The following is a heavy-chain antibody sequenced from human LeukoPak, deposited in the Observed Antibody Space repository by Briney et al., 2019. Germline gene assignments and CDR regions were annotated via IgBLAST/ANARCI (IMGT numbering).Heavy chain of an antibody. CDR3: ARAGDSRSRKWLRFTNWFDP. CDR1: GGSISSYY. D-gene: IGHD5-12*01. V-gene: IGHV4-59*12. J-gene: IGHJ5*02. Sequence: SETLSLTCTVSGGSISSYYWNWIRQPPGKGLEWIGYIYYSGSTYYNPSLKSRVTISVDTSKNQFSLKLSSVTAADTAVYYCARAGDSRSRKWLRFTNWFDPWGQGTLVTVSS. CDR2: IYYSGST.